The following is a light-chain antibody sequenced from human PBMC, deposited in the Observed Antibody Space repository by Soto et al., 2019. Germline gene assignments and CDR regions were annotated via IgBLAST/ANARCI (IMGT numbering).Light chain of an antibody. CDR1: QSISSW. CDR2: KAS. J-gene: IGKJ1*01. V-gene: IGKV1-5*03. Sequence: DIQMTQSPSTLSASVGDRVTITCLSSQSISSWLAWYQQKPGKAPKLLIYKASTLESGVPSNFSGSGSGTEFTLTISSLQPEDFATYYCQQYNSYPWTFGQGTKVDIK. CDR3: QQYNSYPWT.